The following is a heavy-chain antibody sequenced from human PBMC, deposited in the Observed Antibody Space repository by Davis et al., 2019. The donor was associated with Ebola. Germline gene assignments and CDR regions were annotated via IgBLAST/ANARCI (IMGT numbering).Heavy chain of an antibody. CDR3: ASGGLIWAPPKGDYFDY. CDR2: ISYDGSNK. CDR1: GFTFSSYG. Sequence: GESLKISCAASGFTFSSYGMHWVRQAPGKGLEWVAVISYDGSNKYYADSVKGRFTISRDNSKNTLYLQMNSLRAEDTAVYYCASGGLIWAPPKGDYFDYWGQGTLVTVSS. J-gene: IGHJ4*02. D-gene: IGHD3-16*01. V-gene: IGHV3-30*03.